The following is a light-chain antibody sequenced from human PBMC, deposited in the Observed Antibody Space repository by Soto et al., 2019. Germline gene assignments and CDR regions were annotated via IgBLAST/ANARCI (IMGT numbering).Light chain of an antibody. CDR3: SSHSSSSTLYV. CDR1: SSDIGDYNY. Sequence: QSALTQPASVSGSPGQSITISCTGTSSDIGDYNYVSWYQQHPCKAPKLMIYEVSYRPSGVSDRFAGCKSDNTASLTISGLQAEDEAHYYCSSHSSSSTLYVFGTGTKVTVL. J-gene: IGLJ1*01. CDR2: EVS. V-gene: IGLV2-14*01.